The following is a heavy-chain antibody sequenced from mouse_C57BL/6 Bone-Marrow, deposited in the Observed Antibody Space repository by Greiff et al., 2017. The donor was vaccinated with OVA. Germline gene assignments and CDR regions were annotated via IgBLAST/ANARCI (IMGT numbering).Heavy chain of an antibody. CDR1: GYTFTDYY. V-gene: IGHV1-76*01. CDR3: ARSNYGSFAY. CDR2: IYPGSGNT. Sequence: VQLQESGAELVRPGASVKLSCKASGYTFTDYYINWVKQRPGQGLEWIARIYPGSGNTYYNEKFKGKATLTAEKSSSTAYMQLSSLTSEDSAVYFCARSNYGSFAYWGQGTLVTVSA. D-gene: IGHD1-1*01. J-gene: IGHJ3*01.